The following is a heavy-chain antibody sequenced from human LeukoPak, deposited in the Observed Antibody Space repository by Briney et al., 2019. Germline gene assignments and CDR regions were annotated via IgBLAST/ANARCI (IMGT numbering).Heavy chain of an antibody. CDR3: ARLLGYCSSTSCGRGWFDP. Sequence: LQTLSLTCTVSGGSTSGYYWSWIPQPPGKGLEWIGYIYYSGRTNYNPSLKSRVTISLDTSKNQFSLKLSSVTAADTAVYYCARLLGYCSSTSCGRGWFDPWGQGTLVTVPS. CDR1: GGSTSGYY. J-gene: IGHJ5*02. CDR2: IYYSGRT. D-gene: IGHD2-2*01. V-gene: IGHV4-59*08.